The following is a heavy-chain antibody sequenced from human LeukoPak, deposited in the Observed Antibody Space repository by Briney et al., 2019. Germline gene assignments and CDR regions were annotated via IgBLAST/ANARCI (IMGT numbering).Heavy chain of an antibody. CDR3: AGAREFSSSSGRAYYFDF. V-gene: IGHV4-59*01. J-gene: IGHJ4*02. CDR1: GGSISSYY. Sequence: SETLSLTCTVSGGSISSYYWSWIRQPPGKGLEWIGYIYYSGNTNSNPSLRSRVTISVDTSKNQFSLKLRSVTAADTAVYYCAGAREFSSSSGRAYYFDFWGQGTLVTVSS. CDR2: IYYSGNT. D-gene: IGHD6-6*01.